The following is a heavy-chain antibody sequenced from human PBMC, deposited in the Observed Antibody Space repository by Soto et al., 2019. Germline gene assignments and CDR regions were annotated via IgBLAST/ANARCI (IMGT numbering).Heavy chain of an antibody. Sequence: PGGSLRLSCAASGFTFRSLPMSWVRQAPGKGLEWVSAISGSGGSTYYADSVKGRFTISRDNSKNTLYLQMNSLRAEDTAVYYSAKDAVPSQTWGQGTLVTVSS. CDR2: ISGSGGST. CDR1: GFTFRSLP. J-gene: IGHJ5*02. V-gene: IGHV3-23*01. D-gene: IGHD3-10*01. CDR3: AKDAVPSQT.